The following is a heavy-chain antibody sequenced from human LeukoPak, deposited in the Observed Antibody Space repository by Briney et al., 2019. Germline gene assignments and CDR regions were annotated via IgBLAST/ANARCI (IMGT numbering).Heavy chain of an antibody. D-gene: IGHD5-18*01. J-gene: IGHJ3*01. CDR3: ARPPDTALNAFDL. CDR1: GDSISPYY. CDR2: IYYTGST. Sequence: SETLSLTCTVSGDSISPYYWNWIRQPPGKGLEWIGNIYYTGSTNYNPSLESRVTMFVDTSKNQFSLRLTSVTAADTAVYYCARPPDTALNAFDLWGQGTLVTVSS. V-gene: IGHV4-59*08.